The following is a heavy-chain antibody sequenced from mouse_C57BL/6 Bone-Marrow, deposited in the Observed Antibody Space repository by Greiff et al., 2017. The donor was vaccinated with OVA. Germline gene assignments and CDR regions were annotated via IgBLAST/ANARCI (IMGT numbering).Heavy chain of an antibody. J-gene: IGHJ1*03. CDR3: ACYYGSSYRYFDV. CDR2: INPNDGTT. V-gene: IGHV1-39*01. D-gene: IGHD1-1*01. CDR1: GYSFTDYN. Sequence: EVQLQQSGPELVKPGASVKISCKASGYSFTDYNMNWVKQSNGKSLEWIGVINPNDGTTSYNQKFKGKATLTVDQSSSTAYMQLNSLTSEDSAVYYCACYYGSSYRYFDVWGTGTTVTVSS.